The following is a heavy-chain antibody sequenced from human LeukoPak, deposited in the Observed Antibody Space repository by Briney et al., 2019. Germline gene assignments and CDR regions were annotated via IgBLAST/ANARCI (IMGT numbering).Heavy chain of an antibody. V-gene: IGHV1-2*02. Sequence: GASVKVSCKASGYTFTDYYMHWVRQAQGQGLECMGWINPNSGGTNYAQKFLGRVTMTRDTSISTAYMVLSRLKSDDTVVYYCAREYYDMLTGYDPYYNMDVWGKGTTVTVSS. CDR2: INPNSGGT. J-gene: IGHJ6*03. D-gene: IGHD3-9*01. CDR3: AREYYDMLTGYDPYYNMDV. CDR1: GYTFTDYY.